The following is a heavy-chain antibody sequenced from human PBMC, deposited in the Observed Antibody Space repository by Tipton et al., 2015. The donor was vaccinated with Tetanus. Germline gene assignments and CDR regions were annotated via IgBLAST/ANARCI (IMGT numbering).Heavy chain of an antibody. V-gene: IGHV4-30-4*01. CDR3: ARNRLACGQSSCYPSGFDY. J-gene: IGHJ4*02. D-gene: IGHD2-15*01. Sequence: TLSLTCTVSVSSVRSGENYSRWIRQTPGKGLEWIVYIYYTGSTFYNPSLKSRVTMSIDTSKNQCSLKMTSVTAADTAVYYCARNRLACGQSSCYPSGFDYWGQGTLVSVSS. CDR1: VSSVRSGENY. CDR2: IYYTGST.